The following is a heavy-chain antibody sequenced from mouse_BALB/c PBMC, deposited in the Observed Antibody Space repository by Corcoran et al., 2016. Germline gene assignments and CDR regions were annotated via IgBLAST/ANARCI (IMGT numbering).Heavy chain of an antibody. D-gene: IGHD2-1*01. CDR1: GYTFTSYV. V-gene: IGHV1S136*01. CDR3: ARVYPDY. Sequence: EVQLQQSGPELVKPGASVKMSCKASGYTFTSYVMHWVKQKPGQGLEWIGYINPYNAGTNYKKKFKGKATLTSDKSSSTAYMELSSLTSEDYAVYACARVYPDYWGQGTTLTVSS. CDR2: INPYNAGT. J-gene: IGHJ2*01.